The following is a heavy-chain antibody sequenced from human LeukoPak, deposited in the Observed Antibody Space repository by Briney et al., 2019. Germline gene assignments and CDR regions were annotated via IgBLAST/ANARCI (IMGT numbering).Heavy chain of an antibody. CDR2: ISNIGTTT. Sequence: GGSPRLSCTASAFTLGDWYMSWIRQAPGKGLEWISYISNIGTTTYYAESVKGRFTISRDNAKNSLYPQMNSLRAEDTAVYYCACDFRYLGHDFWGQGTLVTVSS. V-gene: IGHV3-11*01. CDR3: ACDFRYLGHDF. D-gene: IGHD2-21*02. J-gene: IGHJ4*02. CDR1: AFTLGDWY.